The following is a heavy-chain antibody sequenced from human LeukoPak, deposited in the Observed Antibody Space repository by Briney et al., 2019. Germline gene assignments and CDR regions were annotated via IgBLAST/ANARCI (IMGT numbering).Heavy chain of an antibody. CDR1: GGSISSYY. CDR2: IYYSGST. CDR3: ATSNYDFWSGYYSS. V-gene: IGHV4-59*08. Sequence: PSETLSLTCTVSGGSISSYYWSWIRQPPGKGLEWIGYIYYSGSTNYNPSLKSRVTISVDTSKNQFSLKLSSVTAADTAVYYCATSNYDFWSGYYSSWGQGTLVTVSS. D-gene: IGHD3-3*01. J-gene: IGHJ4*02.